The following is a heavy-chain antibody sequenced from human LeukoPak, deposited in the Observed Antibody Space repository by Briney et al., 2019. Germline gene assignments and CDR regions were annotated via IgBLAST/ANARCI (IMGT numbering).Heavy chain of an antibody. Sequence: GSLRLSCAASGFTFSSYWMHWVRQAPGKGLVWVPRINSDGSSTSYADSVKGRFTISRDNAKNTLYLQMNSLRAEDTAVYYCARDRGTLYAPNWFDPWAREPWSPSPQ. CDR1: GFTFSSYW. D-gene: IGHD2-2*02. J-gene: IGHJ5*02. V-gene: IGHV3-74*01. CDR3: ARDRGTLYAPNWFDP. CDR2: INSDGSST.